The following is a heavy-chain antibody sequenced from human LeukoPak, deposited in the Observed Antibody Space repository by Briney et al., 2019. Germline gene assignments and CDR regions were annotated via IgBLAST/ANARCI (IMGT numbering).Heavy chain of an antibody. J-gene: IGHJ4*02. V-gene: IGHV3-30-3*01. Sequence: GRSLRLSCAASEFTFSDYTMHWVRQAPGKGLEWVALISYDGSNKYYADSVKGRFTISRDNSKNTLYLQMNSLRAEDTAPYYCAREWTYSSGWSASGYWGQGTLVTVSS. D-gene: IGHD6-19*01. CDR3: AREWTYSSGWSASGY. CDR1: EFTFSDYT. CDR2: ISYDGSNK.